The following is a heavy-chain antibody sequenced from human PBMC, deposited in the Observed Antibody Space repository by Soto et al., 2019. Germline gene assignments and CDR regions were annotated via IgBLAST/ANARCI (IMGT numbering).Heavy chain of an antibody. J-gene: IGHJ5*02. Sequence: SETLSLTCTVSGGSISSSSYYWGWIRQPPGKGLEWIGSIYYSGSTYYNPSLKSRVTISVDTSKNQFSLKLSSVTAADTAVYYCASSLGYCSGGSCYLNWFDPWGQGTLVT. CDR1: GGSISSSSYY. CDR2: IYYSGST. CDR3: ASSLGYCSGGSCYLNWFDP. V-gene: IGHV4-39*01. D-gene: IGHD2-15*01.